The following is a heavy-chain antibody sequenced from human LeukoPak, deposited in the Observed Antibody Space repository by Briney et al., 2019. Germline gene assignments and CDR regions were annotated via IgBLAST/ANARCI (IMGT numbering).Heavy chain of an antibody. CDR2: INPNSGGT. D-gene: IGHD1-26*01. Sequence: ASVKVSCKASGYTFTGYYMHWVRQAPGQGLEWMGWINPNSGGTNYAQKFQGRVTMTRDTSISTAYMELCRLRADDTAVYYCARAAAHFWEDYWGQGTLVTVSS. CDR3: ARAAAHFWEDY. CDR1: GYTFTGYY. J-gene: IGHJ4*02. V-gene: IGHV1-2*02.